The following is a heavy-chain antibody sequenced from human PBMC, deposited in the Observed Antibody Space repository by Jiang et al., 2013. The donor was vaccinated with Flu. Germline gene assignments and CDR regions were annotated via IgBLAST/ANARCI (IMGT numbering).Heavy chain of an antibody. CDR1: GYTFSSYW. CDR2: IYPPNSDT. J-gene: IGHJ6*04. CDR3: ARRGVPGDGMDV. Sequence: GAEVKKPGESLKISCQGSGYTFSSYWIGWVRQVPGKGLEWVGFIYPPNSDTKYSPSFQGQVTISADKSITTAFLHWSNLKASDTAIYYCARRGVPGDGMDVWGKGTTVTVSS. V-gene: IGHV5-51*01. D-gene: IGHD2-8*02.